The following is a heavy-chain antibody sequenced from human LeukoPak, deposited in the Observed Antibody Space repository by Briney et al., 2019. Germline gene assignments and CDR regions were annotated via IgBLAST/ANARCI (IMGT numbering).Heavy chain of an antibody. CDR2: IDNRGST. V-gene: IGHV4-34*01. CDR3: ARDSDSGFQ. D-gene: IGHD3-16*01. J-gene: IGHJ4*02. Sequence: SETLSLTCTVSGGSFSFYFWHWIHQPPGEGLDWIGEIDNRGSTQYKPSLRSRGIISIDTSGNHFSLELTSVTAADTAVYFCARDSDSGFQWGQGMLVTVSS. CDR1: GGSFSFYF.